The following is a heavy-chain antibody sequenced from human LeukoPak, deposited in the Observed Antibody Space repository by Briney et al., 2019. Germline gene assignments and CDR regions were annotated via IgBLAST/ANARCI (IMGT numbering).Heavy chain of an antibody. Sequence: PGGSLRLSCAASGFTFSSYAMNWVRQAPGKGLEWVSAIGTGGGSTYYADSVKGRFTISRDNSKNTLHLQMNSLRAEDTAVYYCAKEDWGSYRNTGWFDPWGQGTLVTVSS. J-gene: IGHJ5*02. CDR3: AKEDWGSYRNTGWFDP. CDR2: IGTGGGST. CDR1: GFTFSSYA. D-gene: IGHD3-16*02. V-gene: IGHV3-23*01.